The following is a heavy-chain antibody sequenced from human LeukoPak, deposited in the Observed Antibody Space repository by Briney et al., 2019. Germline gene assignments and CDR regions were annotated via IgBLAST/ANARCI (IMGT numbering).Heavy chain of an antibody. Sequence: SETLSLTCTVSGGSISNYYWSWIRQPPGKGLEWLGYIYDSGSTNYNPSLKSRVTISVDRSKNQFSLNLRSVSAADTAVYYCARDPSNSRGWFDPWGQGTLVTVSS. CDR1: GGSISNYY. CDR2: IYDSGST. V-gene: IGHV4-59*01. CDR3: ARDPSNSRGWFDP. D-gene: IGHD2-2*01. J-gene: IGHJ5*02.